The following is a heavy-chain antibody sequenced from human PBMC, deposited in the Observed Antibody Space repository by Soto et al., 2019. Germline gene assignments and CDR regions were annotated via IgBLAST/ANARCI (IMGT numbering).Heavy chain of an antibody. CDR2: IFSNDEK. CDR1: GFSLSNARMG. CDR3: ARILSSIWYQSNNWFDP. Sequence: QVTLKESGPVLVKPTETLTLTCTVSGFSLSNARMGVSWIRQPPGKALEWLAHIFSNDEKSYSTSLKSRLTIPKDTSKSQVVLTMTNMAPVATATYYCARILSSIWYQSNNWFDPWGQGTLVTVSS. V-gene: IGHV2-26*01. J-gene: IGHJ5*02. D-gene: IGHD6-13*01.